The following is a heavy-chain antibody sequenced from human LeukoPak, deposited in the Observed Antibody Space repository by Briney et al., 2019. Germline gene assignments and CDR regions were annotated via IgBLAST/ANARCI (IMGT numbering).Heavy chain of an antibody. D-gene: IGHD4/OR15-4a*01. J-gene: IGHJ4*02. CDR2: ITSRSSSI. CDR3: ARDLAWGAY. CDR1: GFTFSIYT. V-gene: IGHV3-21*01. Sequence: GGSLRLSCVASGFTFSIYTMSWLRQPPGKGLEWVSSITSRSSSIYSADSVKGRLTISRDNAKNSLYLEMNSLRDEDTAVYYCARDLAWGAYWGQGTLVTVSS.